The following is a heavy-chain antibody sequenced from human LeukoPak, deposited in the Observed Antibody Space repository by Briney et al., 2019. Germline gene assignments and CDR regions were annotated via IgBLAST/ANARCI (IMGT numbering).Heavy chain of an antibody. CDR1: GFTFSSYW. V-gene: IGHV3-74*01. Sequence: GGSLRLSCAASGFTFSSYWMHWVRQAPGKGLVWVSRVNSDGSSITYADSVKGRFTISRDNAKNTLYLQMNSLRVEDTAVYYCARGDGYYRYWGQGTLVTVSS. CDR2: VNSDGSSI. D-gene: IGHD5-24*01. CDR3: ARGDGYYRY. J-gene: IGHJ4*02.